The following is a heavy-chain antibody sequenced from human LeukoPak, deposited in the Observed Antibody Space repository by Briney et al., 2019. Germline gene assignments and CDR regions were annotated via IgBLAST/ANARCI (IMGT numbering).Heavy chain of an antibody. D-gene: IGHD6-19*01. V-gene: IGHV3-7*03. J-gene: IGHJ4*02. CDR2: IKNDGSES. CDR3: AKDNGWFHLAQ. CDR1: GFNFRDHW. Sequence: GGSLRLSCAVSGFNFRDHWMDWVRQAPGKGLEWVGHIKNDGSESYYVDSLKGRFSISRDNTNNALYLQMNSLRVEDTAVYYCAKDNGWFHLAQWGQGTLVTVSS.